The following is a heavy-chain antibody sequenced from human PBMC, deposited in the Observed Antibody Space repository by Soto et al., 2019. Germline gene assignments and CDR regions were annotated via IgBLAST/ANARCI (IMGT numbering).Heavy chain of an antibody. CDR3: ARDWGRSNYFDY. Sequence: QVQLQESGPGLVKPSETLSLTCTVSGGSVNTFYWSWIRQPPGKGLERVGHVYYTGSTDYNPSLKSRVTISVDTTKNQVSLKLNSVTTADTAVYFCARDWGRSNYFDYWGQGTLVTVSS. V-gene: IGHV4-59*02. CDR2: VYYTGST. CDR1: GGSVNTFY. D-gene: IGHD3-16*01. J-gene: IGHJ4*02.